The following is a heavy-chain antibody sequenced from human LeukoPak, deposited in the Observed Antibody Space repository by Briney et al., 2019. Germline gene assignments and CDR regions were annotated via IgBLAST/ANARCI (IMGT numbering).Heavy chain of an antibody. D-gene: IGHD6-13*01. Sequence: SSETLSLTCAVYGGSFSGYYWGWIRPPPGKGLEWIGEINHSGSTNYNPSLKSRVTISADTSKNQFSLKLSSVTAADTAVYYCARRSSVGIAAAGGVDYWGQGTLVTVSS. V-gene: IGHV4-34*01. CDR1: GGSFSGYY. J-gene: IGHJ4*02. CDR2: INHSGST. CDR3: ARRSSVGIAAAGGVDY.